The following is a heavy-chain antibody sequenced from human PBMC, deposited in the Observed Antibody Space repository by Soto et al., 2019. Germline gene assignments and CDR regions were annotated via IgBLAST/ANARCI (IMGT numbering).Heavy chain of an antibody. CDR1: GFTFSSYG. J-gene: IGHJ6*02. Sequence: GGSLRLSCAASGFTFSSYGMHWVRQAPGKGLEWVAVIWYDGSNKYYADSVKGRFTISRDNSKNTLYLQMNSLRAEDTAVYYCAREYCSSTSCYTRYYYYGMDVWRQGTTVTVSS. D-gene: IGHD2-2*02. CDR3: AREYCSSTSCYTRYYYYGMDV. V-gene: IGHV3-33*01. CDR2: IWYDGSNK.